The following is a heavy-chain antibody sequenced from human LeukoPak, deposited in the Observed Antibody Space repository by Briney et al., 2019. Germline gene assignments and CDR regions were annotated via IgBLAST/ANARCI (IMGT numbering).Heavy chain of an antibody. CDR2: ISGGGGST. Sequence: GGSLRLSCAASGFTFSSYAMSWVRQAPGKGLEWVSAISGGGGSTYYADSVKGRFTISRDNSKNTLYLQMNSMRAEDRAVYYCEKDGLRYFDWLAFSWGQGTLVTVSS. D-gene: IGHD3-9*01. J-gene: IGHJ4*02. V-gene: IGHV3-23*01. CDR3: EKDGLRYFDWLAFS. CDR1: GFTFSSYA.